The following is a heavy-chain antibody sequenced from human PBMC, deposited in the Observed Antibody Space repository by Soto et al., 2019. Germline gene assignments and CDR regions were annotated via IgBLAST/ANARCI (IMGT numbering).Heavy chain of an antibody. D-gene: IGHD3-22*01. J-gene: IGHJ4*02. CDR1: GFTFSSYG. CDR3: AKDKNDYDSSGYYLPRY. Sequence: QVQLVESGGGVVQPGRSLRLSCAASGFTFSSYGMHWVRQAPGKGLEWVAVISYDGSNKYYADSVKGRFTISRDNSKNTLYLQMNSLRAEDTAVYYCAKDKNDYDSSGYYLPRYRGQGTLVTVSS. V-gene: IGHV3-30*18. CDR2: ISYDGSNK.